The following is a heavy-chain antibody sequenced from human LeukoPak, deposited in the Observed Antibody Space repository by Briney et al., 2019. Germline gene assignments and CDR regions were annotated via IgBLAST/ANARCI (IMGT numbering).Heavy chain of an antibody. Sequence: GGSLRLSCAASGFTFSSYGMHWVRQAPGKGLEWVAVISYDGSNKYYADSVKGRFTISRDNSKNTLYLQMNSLRAEDTAVYYCAKDKADSSGYPTADYWGQGTLVTVSS. CDR3: AKDKADSSGYPTADY. D-gene: IGHD3-22*01. V-gene: IGHV3-30*18. CDR1: GFTFSSYG. J-gene: IGHJ4*02. CDR2: ISYDGSNK.